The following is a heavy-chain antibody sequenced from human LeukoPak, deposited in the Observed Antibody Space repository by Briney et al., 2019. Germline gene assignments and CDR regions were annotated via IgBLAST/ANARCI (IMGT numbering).Heavy chain of an antibody. CDR1: GGSISTSNYY. Sequence: PSETLSLTCTVSGGSISTSNYYWGWIRQPPGKGLEWIGNIFYSGSTYYSPSLRSRVTISLDTSRNQFSLKLSSVTAADTAVYYCAKSLYGSGSYYNWFDPWGQGTLVTVSS. V-gene: IGHV4-39*07. D-gene: IGHD3-10*01. CDR3: AKSLYGSGSYYNWFDP. CDR2: IFYSGST. J-gene: IGHJ5*02.